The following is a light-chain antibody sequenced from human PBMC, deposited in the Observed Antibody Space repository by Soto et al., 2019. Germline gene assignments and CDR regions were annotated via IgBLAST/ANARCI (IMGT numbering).Light chain of an antibody. CDR1: QSIYIY. CDR2: AAS. V-gene: IGKV1-39*01. CDR3: QQSYSSIT. Sequence: DIQMTQCPSSLSASIGDRVTITWRASQSIYIYLNWYQQKPGKAPKLLIYAASSLQRGVPSTFSGGGSGTDFTLTISSLQPEDFATYYCQQSYSSITFGQGTRLEIK. J-gene: IGKJ5*01.